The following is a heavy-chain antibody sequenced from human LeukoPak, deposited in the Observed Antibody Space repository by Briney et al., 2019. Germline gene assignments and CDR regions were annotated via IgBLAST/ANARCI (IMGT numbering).Heavy chain of an antibody. Sequence: GGSLRLSCVTSGFTFGNFGMYWVRQTPDKGLEWVAVIWYDGSNDDYADSVKGRFTISRDNAKNSLYLEMSSLRAEDTAVYYCARDSNPGDSSGYYDAFDIWGQGTKVTVSS. CDR1: GFTFGNFG. D-gene: IGHD3-22*01. CDR3: ARDSNPGDSSGYYDAFDI. CDR2: IWYDGSND. J-gene: IGHJ3*02. V-gene: IGHV3-33*01.